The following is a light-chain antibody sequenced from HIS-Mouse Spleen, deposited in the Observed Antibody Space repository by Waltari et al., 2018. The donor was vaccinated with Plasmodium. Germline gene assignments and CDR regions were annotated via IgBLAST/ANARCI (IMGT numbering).Light chain of an antibody. J-gene: IGKJ3*01. CDR2: DAC. CDR1: QDISNY. Sequence: DIQMTQSPSSLSASVGDRVTISCQASQDISNYLNWYQQKPGKATKLLIYDACNLETGVPSRYSGSGSGTDSTYTISSLQPEDIATYYCQQYDNLPPLFTFGPGTKVDIK. CDR3: QQYDNLPPLFT. V-gene: IGKV1-33*01.